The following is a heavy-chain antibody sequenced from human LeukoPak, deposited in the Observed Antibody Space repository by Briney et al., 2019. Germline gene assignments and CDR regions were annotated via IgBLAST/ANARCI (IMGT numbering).Heavy chain of an antibody. Sequence: PSETLSLTCAVYGGSFSGYSWSWIRQPPGKGLEWIGSIYYSGSTYYNPSLKSRVTISVDTSKNQFSLKLSSVTAADTAVYYCARYSAAGTIYFDYWGQGTLVTVSS. CDR3: ARYSAAGTIYFDY. V-gene: IGHV4-34*01. CDR2: IYYSGST. J-gene: IGHJ4*02. D-gene: IGHD6-13*01. CDR1: GGSFSGYS.